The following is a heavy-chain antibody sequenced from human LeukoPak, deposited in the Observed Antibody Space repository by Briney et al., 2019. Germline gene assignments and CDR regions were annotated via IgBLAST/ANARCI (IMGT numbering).Heavy chain of an antibody. D-gene: IGHD6-19*01. Sequence: GGSLRLSCEGSGFIFSRYSSYAMNWVRQAPGKGLEWVAAISGGGDVTNYADSVKGRFTISRDNSKNTVHMQMNSLGAEDTAVYYCAQQWLYLGAFDMWGQGTMVTVSS. J-gene: IGHJ3*02. CDR1: GFIFSRYSSYA. CDR3: AQQWLYLGAFDM. CDR2: ISGGGDVT. V-gene: IGHV3-23*01.